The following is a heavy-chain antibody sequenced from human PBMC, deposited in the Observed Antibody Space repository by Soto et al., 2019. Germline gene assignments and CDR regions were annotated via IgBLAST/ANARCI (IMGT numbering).Heavy chain of an antibody. CDR2: IYYSGST. Sequence: SETLSLTCTVSGGSISSYYWSWIRQPPGKGLEWIGYIYYSGSTNYNPSLKSRVTISVDTSKNQFSLKLSSVTAADTAVYYCERTGYYYDSSGGFDYWGQGTLVTVSS. CDR1: GGSISSYY. J-gene: IGHJ4*02. CDR3: ERTGYYYDSSGGFDY. V-gene: IGHV4-59*01. D-gene: IGHD3-22*01.